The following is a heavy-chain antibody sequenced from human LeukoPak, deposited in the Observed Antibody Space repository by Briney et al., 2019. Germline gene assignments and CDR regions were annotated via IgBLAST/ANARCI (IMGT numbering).Heavy chain of an antibody. J-gene: IGHJ4*02. V-gene: IGHV4-61*02. D-gene: IGHD5-24*01. Sequence: PSETLSLTCTVSGGSISSGTYYWSWIRQPAGKGLEWIGRFYTSGSTNYNPSLKSRVTISVDTSKNQFSLKLSSVTAADTAVYYCTRGRDGYNFLNRGEYYYFDYWGQGTLVTVSS. CDR2: FYTSGST. CDR1: GGSISSGTYY. CDR3: TRGRDGYNFLNRGEYYYFDY.